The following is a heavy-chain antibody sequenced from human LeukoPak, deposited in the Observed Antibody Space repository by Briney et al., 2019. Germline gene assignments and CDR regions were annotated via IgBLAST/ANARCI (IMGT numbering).Heavy chain of an antibody. CDR2: ISYDGSHK. D-gene: IGHD4-17*01. CDR3: AKGARGDTVTSIVGLNWFDP. CDR1: GFTFSNCA. V-gene: IGHV3-30*18. Sequence: GGSLRLSCAASGFTFSNCAMSWVRQAPGKGLEWVAVISYDGSHKYYADSVKGRFSISRDNSKNTLYLQMNSLRADDTAVYYCAKGARGDTVTSIVGLNWFDPWGQGTLVTVSS. J-gene: IGHJ5*02.